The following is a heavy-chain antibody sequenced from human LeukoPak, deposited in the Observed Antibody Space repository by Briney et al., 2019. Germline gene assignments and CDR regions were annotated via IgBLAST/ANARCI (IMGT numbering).Heavy chain of an antibody. CDR1: GFTFSNYW. V-gene: IGHV3-7*01. CDR3: ARHPHFDY. J-gene: IGHJ4*02. Sequence: PGGSLRLSCAASGFTFSNYWMSWVHQAPGKGLEWVANIKEDGSEKAYVNSVKGRFTISRDNTENSLYLQMSSLRAEDTAVYYCARHPHFDYWGQGTLVTVSS. CDR2: IKEDGSEK.